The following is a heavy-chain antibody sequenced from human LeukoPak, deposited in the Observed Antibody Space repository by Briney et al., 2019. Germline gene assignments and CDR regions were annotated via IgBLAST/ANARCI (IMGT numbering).Heavy chain of an antibody. Sequence: GGSLRLSCAASGFTFSSYSMNWVRQAPGKGLEWVSSISTSSSYRHYADSVKGRFTISRDNAKNSLYLQMNSLRAEDTAVYYCARQAAGSNYGTYNWLDPWGQGTLVTVSS. D-gene: IGHD1-26*01. V-gene: IGHV3-21*01. CDR3: ARQAAGSNYGTYNWLDP. CDR1: GFTFSSYS. CDR2: ISTSSSYR. J-gene: IGHJ5*02.